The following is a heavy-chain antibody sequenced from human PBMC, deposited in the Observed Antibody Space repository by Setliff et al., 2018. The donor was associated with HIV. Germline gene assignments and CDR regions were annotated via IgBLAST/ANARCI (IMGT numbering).Heavy chain of an antibody. CDR2: ISAYTGHT. D-gene: IGHD3-9*01. J-gene: IGHJ5*02. CDR3: ARARLQGIVTAVGPRDNCLDP. V-gene: IGHV1-18*01. CDR1: GYSFTNYG. Sequence: ASVKVSCKASGYSFTNYGMNWVRQAPGQGLEWMGWISAYTGHTDYASRLLGRVTLTTDTSTSTAYMELRSLSSDDTAVYFCARARLQGIVTAVGPRDNCLDPWGQGTRVTVSS.